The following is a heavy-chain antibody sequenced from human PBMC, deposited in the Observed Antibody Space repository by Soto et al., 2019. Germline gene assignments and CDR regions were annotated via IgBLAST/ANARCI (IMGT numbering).Heavy chain of an antibody. D-gene: IGHD6-19*01. CDR2: IYPGDSDT. V-gene: IGHV5-51*01. J-gene: IGHJ4*02. Sequence: GESLKISCKGSGYSFTSYWIGWVRQMPGKGLEWMGIIYPGDSDTRYSPSFQGQVTISADRSISTAYLQWSSLKASDTAMYYCARERIAVPWPLDYWGQGTLVTVSS. CDR3: ARERIAVPWPLDY. CDR1: GYSFTSYW.